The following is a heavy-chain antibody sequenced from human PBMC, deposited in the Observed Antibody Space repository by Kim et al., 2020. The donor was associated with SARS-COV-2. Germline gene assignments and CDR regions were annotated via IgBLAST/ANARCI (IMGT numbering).Heavy chain of an antibody. V-gene: IGHV3-21*01. CDR1: GFTFSSYS. D-gene: IGHD3-10*01. CDR2: ISSSSSYI. Sequence: GGSLRLSCAASGFTFSSYSMNWVRQAPGKGLEWVSSISSSSSYIYYADSVKGRFTISRDNAKNSLYLQMNSLRAEDTAVYYCARGVGPDYYYGMDVCGQGTTVTVSS. CDR3: ARGVGPDYYYGMDV. J-gene: IGHJ6*02.